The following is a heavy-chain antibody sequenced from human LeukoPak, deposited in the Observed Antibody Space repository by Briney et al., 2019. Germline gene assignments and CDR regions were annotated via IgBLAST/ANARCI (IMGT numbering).Heavy chain of an antibody. J-gene: IGHJ4*02. Sequence: PSETLSLTYTVSGVSINSYYWSWIRQPAGKGLEWIGRFYTTGTTNYNPSLKSRVIMSVDTSKNQFSLKLSSVTAADTAVYYCARVNFHGSGTYYYDYWGQGTLVTVSS. CDR1: GVSINSYY. V-gene: IGHV4-4*07. D-gene: IGHD3-10*01. CDR3: ARVNFHGSGTYYYDY. CDR2: FYTTGTT.